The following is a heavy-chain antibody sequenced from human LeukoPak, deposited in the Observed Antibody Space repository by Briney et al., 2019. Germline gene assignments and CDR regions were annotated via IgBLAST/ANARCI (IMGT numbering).Heavy chain of an antibody. CDR1: GYTFTGYY. J-gene: IGHJ2*01. D-gene: IGHD6-19*01. CDR2: INPNSGGT. Sequence: GASVKVSCKASGYTFTGYYMHWVRQAPGQGLEWMGWINPNSGGTNFAQNFQGRVTMTRDTSMTTAYMELSSLRSDDTAIYFCARGSSGWYVYFDLWGRGTQVTVSS. CDR3: ARGSSGWYVYFDL. V-gene: IGHV1-2*02.